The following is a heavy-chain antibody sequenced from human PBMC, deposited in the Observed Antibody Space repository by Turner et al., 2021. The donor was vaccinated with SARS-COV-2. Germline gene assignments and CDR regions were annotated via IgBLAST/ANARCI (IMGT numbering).Heavy chain of an antibody. CDR2: ISYDGSNQ. CDR1: GFTFSDCA. V-gene: IGHV3-30-3*01. Sequence: QVQLVESGGGVVQPGRSLILSCAASGFTFSDCAMQWVRQAPGKGLEWVALISYDGSNQYYADSVKGRFTISRDDSKNTLYLQMNSLSAEDTAVYHCARERRGYYAEYWGQGSLVTVSS. CDR3: ARERRGYYAEY. J-gene: IGHJ4*02. D-gene: IGHD3-3*01.